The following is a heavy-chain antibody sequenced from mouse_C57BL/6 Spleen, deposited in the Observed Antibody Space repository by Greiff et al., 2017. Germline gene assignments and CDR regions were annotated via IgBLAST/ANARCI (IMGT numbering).Heavy chain of an antibody. V-gene: IGHV2-3*01. CDR1: GFSLTSYG. CDR2: IWGDGST. D-gene: IGHD1-1*01. J-gene: IGHJ4*01. CDR3: AKQYYGSSPYAMDY. Sequence: VMLVESGPGLVAPSQSLSITCTVSGFSLTSYGVSWVRQPPGTGLEWLGVIWGDGSTNFPSALISTLRISKDNSKSPVFLKLNSQQTDDTATDYCAKQYYGSSPYAMDYGGQGTSVTVSS.